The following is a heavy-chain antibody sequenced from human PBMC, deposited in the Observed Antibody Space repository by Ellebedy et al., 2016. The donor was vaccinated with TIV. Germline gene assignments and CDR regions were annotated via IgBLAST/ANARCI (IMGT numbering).Heavy chain of an antibody. J-gene: IGHJ6*02. CDR1: GFTVSSDF. CDR3: ARPTVPATICRACGMDV. V-gene: IGHV3-53*01. CDR2: IYGGGTI. D-gene: IGHD2-2*01. Sequence: GESLKISCAASGFTVSSDFMTWVRQAPGKGLEWVSVIYGGGTIRYADTVKGRFTISRDNSKNTLDLQMNSLRAENTAVYYCARPTVPATICRACGMDVWGQGTTVIVSS.